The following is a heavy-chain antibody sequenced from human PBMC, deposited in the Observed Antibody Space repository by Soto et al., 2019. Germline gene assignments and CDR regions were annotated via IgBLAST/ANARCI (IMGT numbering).Heavy chain of an antibody. D-gene: IGHD2-21*02. Sequence: GECLKISCKGSGYSFTSYWIGWVRQMPGKGLEWMGIIYPGDSDTRYSPSFEGQVTISADKSISTAYLQWSSLKASDTAMYYCARLLVVTATPPDYWGQGTLVTVSS. J-gene: IGHJ4*02. CDR2: IYPGDSDT. V-gene: IGHV5-51*01. CDR1: GYSFTSYW. CDR3: ARLLVVTATPPDY.